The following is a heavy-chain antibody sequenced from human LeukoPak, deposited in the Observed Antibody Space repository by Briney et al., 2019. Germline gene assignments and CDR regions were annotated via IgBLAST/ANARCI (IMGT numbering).Heavy chain of an antibody. J-gene: IGHJ6*02. D-gene: IGHD4-17*01. Sequence: GRSLRLSCAASGFTFSSYAMHWVRQAPGKGLGWVAVISYDGSNKYYADSVKGRFTISRDNSKNTLYLQMNSLRAEDTAVYYCARVMTTTYFPYYYYGMDVWGQGTTVTASS. CDR1: GFTFSSYA. CDR2: ISYDGSNK. V-gene: IGHV3-30-3*01. CDR3: ARVMTTTYFPYYYYGMDV.